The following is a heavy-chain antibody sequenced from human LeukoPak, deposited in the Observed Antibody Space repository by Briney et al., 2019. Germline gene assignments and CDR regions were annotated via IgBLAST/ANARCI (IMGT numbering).Heavy chain of an antibody. Sequence: GESLKISCQGSGVRFTSYWIACVRQMPGKGLEWMGIIYPDDSDTRYSPSFQGQVTISADKSISTAYLQWSSLKASDTAMYYCARLYYDSSGYPDYWGQGTLVTVSS. CDR3: ARLYYDSSGYPDY. CDR1: GVRFTSYW. J-gene: IGHJ4*02. CDR2: IYPDDSDT. V-gene: IGHV5-51*01. D-gene: IGHD3-22*01.